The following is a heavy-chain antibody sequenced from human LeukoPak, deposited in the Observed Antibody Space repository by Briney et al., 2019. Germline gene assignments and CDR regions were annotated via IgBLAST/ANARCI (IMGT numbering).Heavy chain of an antibody. Sequence: SVKVSCKASGGTFSSYAISWVRQAPGQGLEWMGGTIPIFGTANYAQKFQGRVTITADESTSTAYMELSSLRSEDTAVYYCARNGRGYSYGYYFDYWGQGTLVTVSS. CDR3: ARNGRGYSYGYYFDY. J-gene: IGHJ4*02. CDR1: GGTFSSYA. CDR2: TIPIFGTA. D-gene: IGHD5-18*01. V-gene: IGHV1-69*13.